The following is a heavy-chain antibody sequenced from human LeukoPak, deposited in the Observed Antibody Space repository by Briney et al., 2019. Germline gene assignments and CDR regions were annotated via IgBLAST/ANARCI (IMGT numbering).Heavy chain of an antibody. CDR1: GFTVTSNY. J-gene: IGHJ4*02. Sequence: GGTLRLSCAASGFTVTSNYMSWVRQTPGQGRLEWVSVIYTDGRTFYTGSVTGRFTISRDNSKNTLYLQMNSLRAEDTAVYYCARGQIYGTGSYFFDHWGQGTLVTVSS. D-gene: IGHD3-10*01. V-gene: IGHV3-66*01. CDR2: IYTDGRT. CDR3: ARGQIYGTGSYFFDH.